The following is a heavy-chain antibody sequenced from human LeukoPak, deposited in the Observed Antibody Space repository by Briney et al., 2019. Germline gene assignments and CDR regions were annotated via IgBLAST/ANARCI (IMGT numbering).Heavy chain of an antibody. CDR3: ARSFSASNWLDS. J-gene: IGHJ5*01. CDR1: GYTFTNDG. V-gene: IGHV1-18*01. Sequence: GASVKVSCKASGYTFTNDGISWVRQAPRQGLEWMGWISGYNGDTMYSQKLQGRVTMTTDTSTSTAYMELRSLTSDDTAVYYCARSFSASNWLDSWGQGTLVTVSS. CDR2: ISGYNGDT.